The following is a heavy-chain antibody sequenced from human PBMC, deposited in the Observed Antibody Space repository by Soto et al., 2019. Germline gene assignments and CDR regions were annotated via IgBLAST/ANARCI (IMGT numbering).Heavy chain of an antibody. Sequence: QVQLQESGPGLVKPSQTLSLTCTVSGGSISSGGYYWSWIRQHPGKGLEWIGYIYYSGSTYYTPSLTSRVTISVDTSKNQFSLKLSSVTAADTAVYYCARSDIKFGGVMSWFDPWGQGTLVTVSS. J-gene: IGHJ5*02. D-gene: IGHD3-16*01. CDR1: GGSISSGGYY. V-gene: IGHV4-31*03. CDR2: IYYSGST. CDR3: ARSDIKFGGVMSWFDP.